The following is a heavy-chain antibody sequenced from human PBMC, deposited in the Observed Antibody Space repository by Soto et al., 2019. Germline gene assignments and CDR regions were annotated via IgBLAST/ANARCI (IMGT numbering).Heavy chain of an antibody. D-gene: IGHD2-21*01. CDR3: ARYSGAFSLDY. J-gene: IGHJ4*02. Sequence: ASVKVSCKASGYTFTSYAMHWVRQAPGQGLEWMGWISSANTKYSQKFQGGLTITRDTSATTAYMELSSLRSEDTAVYYCARYSGAFSLDYWGLGTLVTVSS. CDR1: GYTFTSYA. CDR2: ISSANT. V-gene: IGHV1-3*01.